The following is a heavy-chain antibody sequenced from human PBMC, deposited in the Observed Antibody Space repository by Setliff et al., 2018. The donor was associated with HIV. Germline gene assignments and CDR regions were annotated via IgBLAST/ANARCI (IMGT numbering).Heavy chain of an antibody. CDR3: ARAGYYRFDY. J-gene: IGHJ4*02. V-gene: IGHV3-64*04. D-gene: IGHD3-9*01. CDR1: GFTFSSFS. Sequence: GGSLRLSCSSYGFTFSSFSMHWVRQAPGKGLQYVAGINGNGQTTYYGDSVKGRFTISRDNSKNTLSLQLNSLRPEDTAMYHCARAGYYRFDYWGQGTPVTVSS. CDR2: INGNGQTT.